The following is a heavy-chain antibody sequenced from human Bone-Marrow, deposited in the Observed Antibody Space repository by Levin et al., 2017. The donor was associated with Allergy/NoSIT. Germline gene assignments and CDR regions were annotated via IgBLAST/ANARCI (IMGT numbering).Heavy chain of an antibody. Sequence: QTGGSLRLSCAASGFTFDDYGMSWVRQAPGKGLEWVSGINWNGGSTGYADSVKGRFTISRDNAKNSLYLQMNSLRAEDTALYHCARVSHKVVAAAGSSYYYDYYMDGWGKGTTVTVSS. CDR2: INWNGGST. CDR3: ARVSHKVVAAAGSSYYYDYYMDG. J-gene: IGHJ6*03. D-gene: IGHD6-13*01. V-gene: IGHV3-20*01. CDR1: GFTFDDYG.